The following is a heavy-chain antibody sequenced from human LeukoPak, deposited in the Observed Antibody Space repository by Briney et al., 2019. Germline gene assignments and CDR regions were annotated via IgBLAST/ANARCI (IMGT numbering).Heavy chain of an antibody. V-gene: IGHV3-30-3*01. J-gene: IGHJ6*03. CDR2: ISYDGSNK. D-gene: IGHD1-26*01. Sequence: SCKVSGYTLTELSMHWVRQAPGKGLEWVAVISYDGSNKYYADSVKGRFTISRDNSKNTLYLQMNSLRAEDTAVYYCAREVGYYYMDVWGKGTTVTVSS. CDR3: AREVGYYYMDV. CDR1: GYTLTELS.